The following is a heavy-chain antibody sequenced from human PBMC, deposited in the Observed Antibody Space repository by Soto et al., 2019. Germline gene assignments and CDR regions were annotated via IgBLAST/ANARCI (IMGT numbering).Heavy chain of an antibody. CDR1: GYTFTGYY. Sequence: QVQLVQSGAEVKKPGASVKVSCKASGYTFTGYYMHWVRQAPGQGLEWMGWINPNSGGTNYAQKFQGRVTMTRDTSISTAYRELSKLRADDTAVYYCARAASVVVVPAAIVRYGMDVWGQGTTVTVSS. J-gene: IGHJ6*02. D-gene: IGHD2-2*01. V-gene: IGHV1-2*02. CDR2: INPNSGGT. CDR3: ARAASVVVVPAAIVRYGMDV.